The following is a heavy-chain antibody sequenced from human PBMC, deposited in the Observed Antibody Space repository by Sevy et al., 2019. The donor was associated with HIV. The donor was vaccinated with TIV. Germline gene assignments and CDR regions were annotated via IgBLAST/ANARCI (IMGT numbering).Heavy chain of an antibody. CDR2: IRSKAYGGTT. D-gene: IGHD2-15*01. CDR3: TRDGVVVAASFDY. Sequence: GGSLRLSCTASGFTFGDYAMSWFRQAPGKGLEWVGFIRSKAYGGTTEYAASLKGRFTISRDDSKSIAYLQMNSLKTEDTAVYYCTRDGVVVAASFDYWGQGTLVTVSS. CDR1: GFTFGDYA. V-gene: IGHV3-49*03. J-gene: IGHJ4*02.